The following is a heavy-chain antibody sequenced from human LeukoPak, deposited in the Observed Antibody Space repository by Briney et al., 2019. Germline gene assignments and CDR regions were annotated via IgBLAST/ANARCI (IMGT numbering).Heavy chain of an antibody. V-gene: IGHV1-46*01. Sequence: GASVKVSCKASGYTFTSYYMHWVRQAPGQGLESMGIINPSGGSTSYAQKFQGRVTMTRDTSTSTVYMELSSLRSEDTAVYYCASDSSGYDAFDIWGQGTMVTVSS. CDR1: GYTFTSYY. D-gene: IGHD3-22*01. J-gene: IGHJ3*02. CDR2: INPSGGST. CDR3: ASDSSGYDAFDI.